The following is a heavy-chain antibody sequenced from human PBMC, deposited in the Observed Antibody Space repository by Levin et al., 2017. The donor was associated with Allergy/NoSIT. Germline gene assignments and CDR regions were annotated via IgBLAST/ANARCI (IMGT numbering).Heavy chain of an antibody. CDR3: ARRGSFWEGYCSSTSCYAGDWFDP. CDR1: GYSFTSYW. CDR2: IDPSDSYT. D-gene: IGHD2-2*01. J-gene: IGHJ5*02. Sequence: GESLKISCKGSGYSFTSYWISWVRQMPGKGLEWMGRIDPSDSYTNYSPSFQGHVTISADKSISTAYLQWSSLKASDTAMYYCARRGSFWEGYCSSTSCYAGDWFDPWGQGTLVTVSS. V-gene: IGHV5-10-1*01.